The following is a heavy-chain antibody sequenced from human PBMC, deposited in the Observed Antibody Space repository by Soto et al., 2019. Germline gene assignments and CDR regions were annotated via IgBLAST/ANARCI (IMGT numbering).Heavy chain of an antibody. CDR3: ARVYYYDSSGYYYILDY. V-gene: IGHV1-69*13. CDR1: GGTFSSYA. Sequence: GASVKVSCKASGGTFSSYAIRWVRQAPGQGLEWMGGIIPIFGTANYAQKFQGRVTITADESTSTAYMELSSLRSEDTAVYYCARVYYYDSSGYYYILDYWGQGTLVTV. CDR2: IIPIFGTA. D-gene: IGHD3-22*01. J-gene: IGHJ4*02.